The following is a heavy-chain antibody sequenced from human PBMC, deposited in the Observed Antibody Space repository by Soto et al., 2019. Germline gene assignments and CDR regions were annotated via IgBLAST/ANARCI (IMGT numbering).Heavy chain of an antibody. J-gene: IGHJ4*02. CDR1: GGTFSSYA. Sequence: QVQFVQSGAEVRQPASSVKVSCKTSGGTFSSYAISWVRQAPGQGLEWMGGIVPIVDTSTYAQKFQGRVTITADESTSTVYMELSSLRSDATAVYYCVIVVAIPGYPDNWGQGTLVTVSS. CDR3: VIVVAIPGYPDN. D-gene: IGHD5-12*01. V-gene: IGHV1-69*12. CDR2: IVPIVDTS.